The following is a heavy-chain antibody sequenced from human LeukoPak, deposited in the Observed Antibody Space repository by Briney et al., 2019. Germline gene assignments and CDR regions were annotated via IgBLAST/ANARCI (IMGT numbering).Heavy chain of an antibody. Sequence: GPSVKVSREASVYTHIGYYLHGVPHAPPRRLECMVWIHPHNGDTNYTKKFQGRVTMTRVTSITTAYMELSRLRSDDTAVYYCSTVRGIVVGGGRYDFDFGCQGTGVMVS. D-gene: IGHD3-16*01. V-gene: IGHV1-2*02. CDR3: STVRGIVVGGGRYDFDF. J-gene: IGHJ4*02. CDR1: VYTHIGYY. CDR2: IHPHNGDT.